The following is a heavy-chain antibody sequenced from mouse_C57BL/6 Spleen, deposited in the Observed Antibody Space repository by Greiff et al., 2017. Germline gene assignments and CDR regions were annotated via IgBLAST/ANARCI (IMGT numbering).Heavy chain of an antibody. CDR1: GFTFTDYY. CDR3: ERYNGSHYAMDN. Sequence: EVQVVESGGGLVQPGGSLSLSCAASGFTFTDYYMSWVRQPPGKALEWLGFIRNKANGYKTEYSASVKGRFTISRDNSQSILYLLVKALRAEDSATYYCERYNGSHYAMDNWGQGASVTVSS. D-gene: IGHD1-1*01. CDR2: IRNKANGYKT. J-gene: IGHJ4*01. V-gene: IGHV7-3*01.